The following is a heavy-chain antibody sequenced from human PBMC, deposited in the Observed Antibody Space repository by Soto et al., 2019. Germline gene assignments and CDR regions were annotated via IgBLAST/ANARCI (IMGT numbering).Heavy chain of an antibody. CDR2: ISYDGSNK. J-gene: IGHJ6*02. D-gene: IGHD4-4*01. CDR1: GFTFSSYA. CDR3: ARDGSTVTTGMDV. Sequence: QVQLVESGGGVVQPGRSLRLSCAASGFTFSSYAMHWVRQAPGKGLGWVAVISYDGSNKYYADCVKGRFTISRDNSKNTLYLQMNSLRAEDTAVYYCARDGSTVTTGMDVWGQGTTVTVSS. V-gene: IGHV3-30-3*01.